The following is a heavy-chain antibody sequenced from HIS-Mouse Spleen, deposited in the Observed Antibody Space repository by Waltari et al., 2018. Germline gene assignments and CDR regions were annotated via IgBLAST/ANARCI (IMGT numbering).Heavy chain of an antibody. CDR2: IYYSGGT. Sequence: QLQLQESGPGLVKPSETLSLTCTVSGGSISSSSYYWGWIRQPPGKGLEWIGSIYYSGGTYYTPSLKSRVPISVDTSKNQFSLKLSSVTAADTAVYYCAREIPYSSSWYDWYFDLWGRGTLVTVSS. V-gene: IGHV4-39*07. CDR3: AREIPYSSSWYDWYFDL. J-gene: IGHJ2*01. CDR1: GGSISSSSYY. D-gene: IGHD6-13*01.